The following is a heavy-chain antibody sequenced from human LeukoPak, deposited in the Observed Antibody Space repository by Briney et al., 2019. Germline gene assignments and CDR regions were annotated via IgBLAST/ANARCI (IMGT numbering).Heavy chain of an antibody. CDR1: GFTFSSYS. V-gene: IGHV3-15*01. D-gene: IGHD3-22*01. J-gene: IGHJ4*02. CDR2: IKSKTDGGTT. Sequence: RPGGSLRLSCAASGFTFSSYSMNWVRQAPGKGLEWVGRIKSKTDGGTTDLAAPVKGRFTISRDDSKNTLYLQMNSLKTDDTAVYYCTTVGYYDSSAPYWGQGTLVTVSS. CDR3: TTVGYYDSSAPY.